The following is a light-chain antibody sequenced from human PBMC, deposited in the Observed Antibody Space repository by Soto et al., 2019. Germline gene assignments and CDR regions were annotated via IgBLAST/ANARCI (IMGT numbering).Light chain of an antibody. J-gene: IGKJ1*01. CDR2: DAS. Sequence: DIQVKQSPSTLSASVGDRVTITCGASQSIGTWLAWYQQKPGKAPKLLIFDASTLESGVPSRFSGSGSGTDFTLTISSLQPDDFATYYCQQYSDSSGAFGQGTRVEIK. V-gene: IGKV1-5*01. CDR3: QQYSDSSGA. CDR1: QSIGTW.